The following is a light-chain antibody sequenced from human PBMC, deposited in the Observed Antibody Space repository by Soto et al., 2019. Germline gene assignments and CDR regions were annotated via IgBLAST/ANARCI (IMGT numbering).Light chain of an antibody. CDR2: LNSDGSH. CDR3: QTWGSGIHV. J-gene: IGLJ2*01. CDR1: SGHSSYA. Sequence: QLVLTQSPSASASLGASVKLTCTLSSGHSSYAIAWHQQQPEKGPRYLMKLNSDGSHSKGDGIPDRFSGSSSGAERYLTISSLQSEDEADYYCQTWGSGIHVFSGGTKLTVL. V-gene: IGLV4-69*01.